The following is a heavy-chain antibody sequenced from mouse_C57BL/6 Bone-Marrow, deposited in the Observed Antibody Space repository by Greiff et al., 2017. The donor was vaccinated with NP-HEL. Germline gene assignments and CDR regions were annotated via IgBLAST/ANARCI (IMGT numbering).Heavy chain of an antibody. Sequence: QVQLQQSGPELVKPGASVKISCKASGYSFTSYYIHWVKQRPGQGLEWIGWIYPGSGNTKYTEKFKGKATLTADTSSSTAYMQLSSLTSEDTAVYYCARSYYYAMDYWGQGTSVTVSA. V-gene: IGHV1-66*01. CDR2: IYPGSGNT. CDR1: GYSFTSYY. J-gene: IGHJ4*01. CDR3: ARSYYYAMDY.